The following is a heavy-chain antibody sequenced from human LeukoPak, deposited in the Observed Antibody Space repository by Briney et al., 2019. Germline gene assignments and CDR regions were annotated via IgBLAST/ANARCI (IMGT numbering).Heavy chain of an antibody. CDR1: GASISDYY. CDR2: IYNNENT. J-gene: IGHJ5*02. CDR3: ARGGTTWFDP. V-gene: IGHV4-59*12. D-gene: IGHD1-14*01. Sequence: SETLSLTCAVSGASISDYYWRWIRHPPGKGLELIASIYNNENTNYNPSLKSRVTISIDTSKNQFSLRLRSVTAADTAVYYCARGGTTWFDPWGQGTLVTVSS.